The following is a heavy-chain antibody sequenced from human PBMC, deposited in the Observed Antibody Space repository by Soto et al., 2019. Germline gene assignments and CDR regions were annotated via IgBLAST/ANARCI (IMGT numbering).Heavy chain of an antibody. CDR3: ARSLRATSPLSY. J-gene: IGHJ4*02. Sequence: VQLVESGGGLVKPGGSLRLSCEASGFRFMDYYMGWIRQGPGKRLEWISYISVTSDDTKYADSVEGRFTISRDNAANFVFLHMNSLRDEDTAVYFCARSLRATSPLSYWGQGTPVTVSS. CDR1: GFRFMDYY. CDR2: ISVTSDDT. V-gene: IGHV3-11*06. D-gene: IGHD3-10*01.